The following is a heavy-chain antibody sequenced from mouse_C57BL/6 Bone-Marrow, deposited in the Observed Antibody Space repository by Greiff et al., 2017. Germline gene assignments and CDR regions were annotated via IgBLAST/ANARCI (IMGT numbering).Heavy chain of an antibody. CDR2: ISYDGSN. Sequence: EVKLQESGPGLVKPSQSLSLTCSVTGYSITSGYYWNWIRQFPGNKLEWMGYISYDGSNNYNPSLKNRISITRDTSKNQFFLKLNSVTTEDTATYYCASNWGSFDYWGQGTTLTVSS. CDR3: ASNWGSFDY. CDR1: GYSITSGYY. J-gene: IGHJ2*01. D-gene: IGHD4-1*01. V-gene: IGHV3-6*01.